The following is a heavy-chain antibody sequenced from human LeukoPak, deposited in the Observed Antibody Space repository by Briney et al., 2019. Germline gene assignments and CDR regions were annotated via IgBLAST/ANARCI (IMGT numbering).Heavy chain of an antibody. CDR1: GYAFTGYY. CDR2: INTNTGNP. D-gene: IGHD3-10*01. V-gene: IGHV7-4-1*02. CDR3: ARGSYYGSGGPADAFDI. J-gene: IGHJ3*02. Sequence: ASVKVSCKTSGYAFTGYYVNWVRQAPGQGLEWMGWINTNTGNPTYAQGFTGRFVFSLDTSVSTAYLQISSLKAEDTAVYYCARGSYYGSGGPADAFDIWGQGTMVTVSS.